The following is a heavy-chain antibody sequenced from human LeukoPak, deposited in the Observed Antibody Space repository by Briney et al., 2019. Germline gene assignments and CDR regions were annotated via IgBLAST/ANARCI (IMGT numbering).Heavy chain of an antibody. CDR3: ARNSWLENSYFDY. V-gene: IGHV4-4*07. D-gene: IGHD6-19*01. Sequence: SETLSLTCTVSGGSISSSYWSGIRRPAGRGLEWMGRIYTSGSTNYNPSLKSRVTMSVDTSKNQFSLKLSSVTAADTAVYYCARNSWLENSYFDYWGQGTLVTVSS. CDR1: GGSISSSY. CDR2: IYTSGST. J-gene: IGHJ4*02.